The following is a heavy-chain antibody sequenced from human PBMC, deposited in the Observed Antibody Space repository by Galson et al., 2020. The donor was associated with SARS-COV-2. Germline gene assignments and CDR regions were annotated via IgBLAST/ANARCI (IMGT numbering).Heavy chain of an antibody. V-gene: IGHV3-73*01. CDR2: LRSKANSYAT. CDR1: GFSFSGSA. Sequence: GESLKISCAASGFSFSGSAMHWVRQASGKGLEWVGRLRSKANSYATTYAASVKGRFTISRDDSKNTAYLQMNSLKTEDTAVYYCTRVPPHSSSFWDAFDIWGQGTMVTVSS. D-gene: IGHD6-6*01. J-gene: IGHJ3*02. CDR3: TRVPPHSSSFWDAFDI.